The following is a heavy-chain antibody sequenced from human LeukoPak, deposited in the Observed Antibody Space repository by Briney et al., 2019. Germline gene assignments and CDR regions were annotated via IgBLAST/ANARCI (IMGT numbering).Heavy chain of an antibody. CDR3: ARMTTGHDY. D-gene: IGHD4-17*01. CDR2: VNHSGYT. V-gene: IGHV4-34*01. Sequence: SETLSLTCGVSGTSFTSYYWSWVRQTQGKGLEWIGEVNHSGYTNMNPSLKSRVTISVDTSKNQFSLMMTSVTAADTAVYFCARMTTGHDYWGQGILVTVSS. J-gene: IGHJ4*02. CDR1: GTSFTSYY.